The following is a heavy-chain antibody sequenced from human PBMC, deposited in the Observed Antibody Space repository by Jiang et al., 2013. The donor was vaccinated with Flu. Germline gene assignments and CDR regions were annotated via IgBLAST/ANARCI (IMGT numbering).Heavy chain of an antibody. Sequence: GAEVKKPGASVKVSCKASGYTFTSYAMHWVRQAPGQRLEWMGWINAGNGNTKYSQKFQGRVTITRDTAATTAYMELSSLRSEDTAVYYCAKIVFTIYGDYSAFDVWGQGTVVTVSS. CDR2: INAGNGNT. D-gene: IGHD4-17*01. CDR1: GYTFTSYA. V-gene: IGHV1-3*01. CDR3: AKIVFTIYGDYSAFDV. J-gene: IGHJ3*01.